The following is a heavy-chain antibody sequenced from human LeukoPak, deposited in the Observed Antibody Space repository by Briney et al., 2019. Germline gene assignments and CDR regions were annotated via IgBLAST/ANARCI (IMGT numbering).Heavy chain of an antibody. V-gene: IGHV1-2*04. CDR1: GYTFTGYY. J-gene: IGHJ4*02. D-gene: IGHD6-25*01. CDR2: INPNSGGT. CDR3: ARAGIPPRHPWESGKNSGSPLFDY. Sequence: ASVKVSCKASGYTFTGYYMHWVRQAPGQGLEWMGWINPNSGGTNYAQKFQGWVTMTRDTSISTAYMELSRLRSDDTAVYYCARAGIPPRHPWESGKNSGSPLFDYWGQGTLVTVSS.